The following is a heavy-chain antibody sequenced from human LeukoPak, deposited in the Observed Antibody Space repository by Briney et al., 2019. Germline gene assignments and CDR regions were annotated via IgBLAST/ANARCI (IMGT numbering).Heavy chain of an antibody. J-gene: IGHJ4*02. D-gene: IGHD3-9*01. Sequence: GGSLRLSCAASGFTFSSYAMSWVRQAPGKGLEWFSAISGSGGSTYYADSVKGRFTISRDNSKNTLYLQMNSLRAEDTAVYYCASLPHLLRYKGFDYWGQGTLVTVSS. CDR1: GFTFSSYA. V-gene: IGHV3-23*01. CDR3: ASLPHLLRYKGFDY. CDR2: ISGSGGST.